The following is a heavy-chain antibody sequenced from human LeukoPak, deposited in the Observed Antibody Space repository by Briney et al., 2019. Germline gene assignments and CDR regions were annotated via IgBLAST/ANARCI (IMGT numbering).Heavy chain of an antibody. J-gene: IGHJ5*02. Sequence: SETLSLTCTASGGSISSYYWSWIRQPPGKGLEWIGYIYYSGSTNYNPSLKSRVTISVDTSKNQFSLKLRSVTAADTAVYYCARDLATGTTESANWFDPWGQGTLVTVSS. CDR1: GGSISSYY. D-gene: IGHD1-1*01. CDR3: ARDLATGTTESANWFDP. CDR2: IYYSGST. V-gene: IGHV4-59*01.